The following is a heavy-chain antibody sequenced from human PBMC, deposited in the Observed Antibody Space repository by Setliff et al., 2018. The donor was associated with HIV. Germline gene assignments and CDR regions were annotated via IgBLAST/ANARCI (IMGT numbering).Heavy chain of an antibody. CDR1: GFTFSTYW. V-gene: IGHV3-74*01. J-gene: IGHJ4*02. CDR3: AKDQRLLWFGTDYFDY. Sequence: PGGSLRLSCVASGFTFSTYWMHWVRQVPGKGLMWVAHINNDETITKYADSVKGRFSISRDNAKNTLYLQMNNLTAEDTAVYYCAKDQRLLWFGTDYFDYWGQGTLVTVSS. D-gene: IGHD3-10*01. CDR2: INNDETIT.